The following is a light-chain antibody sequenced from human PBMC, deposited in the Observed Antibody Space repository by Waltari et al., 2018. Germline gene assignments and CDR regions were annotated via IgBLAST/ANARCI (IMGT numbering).Light chain of an antibody. Sequence: QSALTQPPSASGSPGQSVPISCTGSSSDVGGYNNVSWYQQYPGKAPKLMINDVNKRPSGVPDRFSCSKSGNTASLTVSGLQTDDEADYYCSSYGGSDNLVFGGGTKLTVL. CDR1: SSDVGGYNN. CDR2: DVN. V-gene: IGLV2-8*01. J-gene: IGLJ2*01. CDR3: SSYGGSDNLV.